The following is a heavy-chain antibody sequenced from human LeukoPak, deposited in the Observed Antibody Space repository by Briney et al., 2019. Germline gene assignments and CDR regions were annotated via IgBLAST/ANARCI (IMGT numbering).Heavy chain of an antibody. CDR1: GFTFTSST. Sequence: SVKVSCKASGFTFTSSTIQWVRQARGQRPEWIGWIVVGSGNTNYAQKFQERVIITRDMSTTTVYMELSSLRSEDTAVYYCAGTPWFGELTLDYWGQGTLVTVSS. D-gene: IGHD3-10*01. CDR3: AGTPWFGELTLDY. J-gene: IGHJ4*02. V-gene: IGHV1-58*02. CDR2: IVVGSGNT.